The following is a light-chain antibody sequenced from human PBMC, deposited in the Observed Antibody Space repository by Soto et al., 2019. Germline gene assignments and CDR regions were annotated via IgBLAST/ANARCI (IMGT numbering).Light chain of an antibody. CDR3: SSFASSGTPYV. CDR1: TSDVGSYNL. CDR2: EVS. Sequence: QSVLTQPASVSGSPGQSITISCTGTTSDVGSYNLVSWYQQHPGKAPKLILYEVSYRPSGVSNRFSGSKSGNTASLTISGLQAEDEADYYCSSFASSGTPYVFGAGTKLTVL. J-gene: IGLJ1*01. V-gene: IGLV2-14*02.